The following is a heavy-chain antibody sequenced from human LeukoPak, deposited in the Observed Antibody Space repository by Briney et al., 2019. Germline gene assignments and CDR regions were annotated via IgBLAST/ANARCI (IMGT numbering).Heavy chain of an antibody. CDR3: ARDSLIAAAGSDY. Sequence: GGSLRLSCAASGFIFSNYAMSWVRQAPGKGLEWVSAIDSTGAYTWYADSVKGRFTISKDSSKTILYLQMNSLRAEDAAVYYCARDSLIAAAGSDYWGQGTLVTASS. V-gene: IGHV3-23*01. CDR1: GFIFSNYA. D-gene: IGHD6-13*01. J-gene: IGHJ4*02. CDR2: IDSTGAYT.